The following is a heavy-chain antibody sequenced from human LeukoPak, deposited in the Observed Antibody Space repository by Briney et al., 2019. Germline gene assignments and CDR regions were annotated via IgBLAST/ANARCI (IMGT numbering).Heavy chain of an antibody. D-gene: IGHD1-26*01. CDR1: GFTFSTYE. V-gene: IGHV3-48*03. CDR3: ARGGSVSYYFDY. J-gene: IGHJ4*02. Sequence: PGGSLRLSXAASGFTFSTYEMNWVRQAPGKGLEWVSYISTSGSTIYYADSVKGRFTISRDNAKNSLYLQMNSLRAEDTAVYYCARGGSVSYYFDYWGQGTLVTVSS. CDR2: ISTSGSTI.